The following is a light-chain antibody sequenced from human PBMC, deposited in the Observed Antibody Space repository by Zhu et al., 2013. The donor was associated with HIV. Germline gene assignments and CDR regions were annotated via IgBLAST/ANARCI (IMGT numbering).Light chain of an antibody. Sequence: EVVLTQSPATLSLSPGERATLSCRASQNIATTFLAWYQQKPGQAPRLLIYGTSSRAIGIPDRFSGSGSGTDFTLTISRLEPEDFAVYYCQQYVNSMPGYTFGQGTKLEIK. CDR1: QNIATTF. J-gene: IGKJ2*01. CDR2: GTS. CDR3: QQYVNSMPGYT. V-gene: IGKV3-20*01.